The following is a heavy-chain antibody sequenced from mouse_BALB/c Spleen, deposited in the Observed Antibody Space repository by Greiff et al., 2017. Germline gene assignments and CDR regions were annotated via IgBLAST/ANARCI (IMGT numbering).Heavy chain of an antibody. CDR2: IYPGDGDT. J-gene: IGHJ4*01. Sequence: VQLQESGAELARPGASVKLSCKASGYTFTSYWMQWVKQRPGQGLEWIGAIYPGDGDTRYTQKFKGKATLTADKSSSTAYMQLSSLASEDSAVYYCASAMITTGYAMDYWGQGTSVTVSS. D-gene: IGHD2-4*01. CDR3: ASAMITTGYAMDY. CDR1: GYTFTSYW. V-gene: IGHV1-87*01.